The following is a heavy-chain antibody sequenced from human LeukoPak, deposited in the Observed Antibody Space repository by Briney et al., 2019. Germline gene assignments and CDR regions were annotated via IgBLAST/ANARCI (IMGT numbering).Heavy chain of an antibody. D-gene: IGHD5-24*01. J-gene: IGHJ4*02. CDR2: VLQSGGTT. CDR1: GFTFSDFA. CDR3: AKDAVRGDGYWEFDY. V-gene: IGHV3-23*01. Sequence: PGGSLRLSCEASGFTFSDFAMAWVRQAPGRGLEWVSGVLQSGGTTYYGDSVRGRFTISRDNSINTVYLQLHSLRVEDTAIYYRAKDAVRGDGYWEFDYWGQGALVTVS.